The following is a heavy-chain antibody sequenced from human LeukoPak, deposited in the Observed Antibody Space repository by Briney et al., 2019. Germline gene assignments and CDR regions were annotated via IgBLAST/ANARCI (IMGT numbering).Heavy chain of an antibody. Sequence: GESLKISCKGSGYSFTSYWIGWVRQMPGKGLEWMGIIYPGDSDTRYSPSFQGQVTISADKSISTAYLQWSSLKASDTAMYYCARSHGYSSPLYYFDYWGQGTLVTVSS. D-gene: IGHD6-19*01. CDR3: ARSHGYSSPLYYFDY. J-gene: IGHJ4*02. V-gene: IGHV5-51*01. CDR2: IYPGDSDT. CDR1: GYSFTSYW.